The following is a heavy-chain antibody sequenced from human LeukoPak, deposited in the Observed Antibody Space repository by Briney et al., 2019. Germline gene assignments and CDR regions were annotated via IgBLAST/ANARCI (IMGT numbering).Heavy chain of an antibody. CDR1: GFTFSIYA. CDR2: ISSNGGST. CDR3: ARGGVAVAGTLWYFDP. D-gene: IGHD6-19*01. V-gene: IGHV3-64*01. J-gene: IGHJ2*01. Sequence: GGSLRLSCAASGFTFSIYAMHWVRQAPGEGLEYVSGISSNGGSTYYATSVKGRFTVSRDNSKNTLYLQMGSLRAEDMAVYYCARGGVAVAGTLWYFDPWGRGTLVTVSS.